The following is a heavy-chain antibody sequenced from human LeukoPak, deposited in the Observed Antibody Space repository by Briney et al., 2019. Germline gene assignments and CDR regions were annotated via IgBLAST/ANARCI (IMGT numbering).Heavy chain of an antibody. CDR2: IYYSGST. CDR3: ARDYGGNGYYFDY. Sequence: SETLSLTCAVYGGSFSGYYWSWIRQPPGKGLEWIGYIYYSGSTNYNPSLKSRVTISVDTSKNQFSLKLSSVTAADTAVYYCARDYGGNGYYFDYWGQGTLVTVSS. V-gene: IGHV4-59*01. D-gene: IGHD4-23*01. CDR1: GGSFSGYY. J-gene: IGHJ4*02.